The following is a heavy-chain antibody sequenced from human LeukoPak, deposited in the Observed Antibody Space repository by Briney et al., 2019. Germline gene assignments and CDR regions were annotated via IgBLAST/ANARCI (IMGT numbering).Heavy chain of an antibody. Sequence: GASVKLSCTASGYTFTGYYMHWVRQAPGQGLEWMGWINPNSGGTNYEQKFQGRVTMTRDTSISTAYMELSRLRSDDTAVYYCARGRINIAVAGTPINWFDPWGQGTLVTVSS. CDR3: ARGRINIAVAGTPINWFDP. J-gene: IGHJ5*02. D-gene: IGHD6-19*01. CDR1: GYTFTGYY. CDR2: INPNSGGT. V-gene: IGHV1-2*02.